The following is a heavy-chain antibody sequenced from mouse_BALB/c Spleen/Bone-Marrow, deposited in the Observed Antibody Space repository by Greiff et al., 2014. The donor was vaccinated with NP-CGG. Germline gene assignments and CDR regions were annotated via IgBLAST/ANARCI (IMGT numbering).Heavy chain of an antibody. J-gene: IGHJ3*01. CDR1: GFNIKDTY. CDR2: IDPANGNT. D-gene: IGHD1-1*01. CDR3: AAYYYGSSWGFAY. Sequence: VQLQQSGVELVKPGASVKLSCTASGFNIKDTYMHWVKQRPEQGLEWIGRIDPANGNTKYDPKFQGKATITADTSSNTAYLQLSSLTSEDTAVYYGAAYYYGSSWGFAYWGQGTLVTVSA. V-gene: IGHV14-3*02.